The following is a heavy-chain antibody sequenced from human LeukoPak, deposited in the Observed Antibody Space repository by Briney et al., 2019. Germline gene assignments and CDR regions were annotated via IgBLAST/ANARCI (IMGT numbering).Heavy chain of an antibody. CDR3: ARELAAAGDWYFDL. CDR1: GGSISSYY. J-gene: IGHJ2*01. Sequence: PSETLSLTCTVSGGSISSYYWSWIRQPAGKGLEWIGRIYTSGSTNYNPSLKSRVTMSVDTSKNQFSLKLSSVTAADTAVYYCARELAAAGDWYFDLWGRGTLVTVSS. D-gene: IGHD6-13*01. V-gene: IGHV4-4*07. CDR2: IYTSGST.